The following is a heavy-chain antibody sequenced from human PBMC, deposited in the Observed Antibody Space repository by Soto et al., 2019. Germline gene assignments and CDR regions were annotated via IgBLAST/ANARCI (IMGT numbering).Heavy chain of an antibody. CDR2: SIPILGIA. CDR3: ASIAAAGSHYFDY. V-gene: IGHV1-69*02. D-gene: IGHD6-13*01. Sequence: QVQLVQSGAEVKKPGSSVKVSCKASGGTFSSYTISWVRQAPGQGLEWMGRSIPILGIANYAQKFQGRVTITADKSTSTAYMELRSLRSEDTAVYYCASIAAAGSHYFDYWGQGTLVTVSS. J-gene: IGHJ4*02. CDR1: GGTFSSYT.